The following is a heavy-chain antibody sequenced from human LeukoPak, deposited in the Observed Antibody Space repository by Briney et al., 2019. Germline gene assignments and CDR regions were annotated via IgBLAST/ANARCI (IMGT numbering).Heavy chain of an antibody. CDR1: GGSISSSSYY. CDR3: ANRVLRSGTGAFDI. CDR2: IYYSGST. Sequence: PSETLSLTCTVSGGSISSSSYYWGWIRQPPGKGLEWIGSIYYSGSTYYNPSLKSRVTMSVDTSKNQFSLRLTSVTAADTALYFCANRVLRSGTGAFDIWGLGTVVVVSS. D-gene: IGHD1-1*01. V-gene: IGHV4-39*07. J-gene: IGHJ3*02.